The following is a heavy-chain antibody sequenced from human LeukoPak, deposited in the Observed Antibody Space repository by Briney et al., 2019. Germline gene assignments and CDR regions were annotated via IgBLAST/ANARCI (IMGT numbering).Heavy chain of an antibody. CDR1: GGSFSGYY. D-gene: IGHD5-12*01. J-gene: IGHJ5*02. CDR2: INHSGST. Sequence: SETLSLICAVYGGSFSGYYWSWIRQPPGKGLEWIGEINHSGSTNYNPSLKSRVTISVDTSKNQFSLKLSSVTAADTAVYYCARGGGYSGYGGCNWFDHWGQGTLVTVSS. V-gene: IGHV4-34*01. CDR3: ARGGGYSGYGGCNWFDH.